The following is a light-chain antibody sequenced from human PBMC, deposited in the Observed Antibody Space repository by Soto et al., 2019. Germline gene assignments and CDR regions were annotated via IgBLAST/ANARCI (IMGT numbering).Light chain of an antibody. V-gene: IGKV3-20*01. CDR3: HQHASPPPWT. CDR1: QRVTSSC. CDR2: GAS. J-gene: IGKJ1*01. Sequence: EIVLTQSPGTLSLSPGERATLSCRASQRVTSSCLAWYQQKPGQAPRLLIYGASSRANGVPDRFSGSGSGTDFTLTIDRLEPEDIAVYYWHQHASPPPWTFGQGTRVEL.